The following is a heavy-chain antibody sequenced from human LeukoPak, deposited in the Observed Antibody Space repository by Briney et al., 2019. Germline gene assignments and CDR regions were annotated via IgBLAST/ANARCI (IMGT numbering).Heavy chain of an antibody. CDR3: ATGASTYYYDTSGPY. V-gene: IGHV3-30-3*01. D-gene: IGHD3-22*01. CDR2: LSYDVSKK. CDR1: GFIFSNYA. Sequence: PGGSLRLFCAASGFIFSNYAMHWAREAPGKGPEGVTLLSYDVSKKNYPDSEKGRFTIPRNNSRNSLYLKMNSLRAEDTAVYYCATGASTYYYDTSGPYWGQGTLVTVST. J-gene: IGHJ4*02.